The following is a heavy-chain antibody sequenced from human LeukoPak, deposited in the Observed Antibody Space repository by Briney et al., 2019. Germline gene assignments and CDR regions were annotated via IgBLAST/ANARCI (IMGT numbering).Heavy chain of an antibody. J-gene: IGHJ6*02. CDR2: ISWNSGSI. D-gene: IGHD6-13*01. CDR1: GFTFDDYA. V-gene: IGHV3-9*01. CDR3: AKDMHSSSWDYYYGMDV. Sequence: PGGSLRLSCAASGFTFDDYAMHWVRQAPGKGLEWVSGISWNSGSIGYADSVKGRFTISRDNAKNSLYLQMNSLRAEDTALYYCAKDMHSSSWDYYYGMDVWGQGTTVTVSS.